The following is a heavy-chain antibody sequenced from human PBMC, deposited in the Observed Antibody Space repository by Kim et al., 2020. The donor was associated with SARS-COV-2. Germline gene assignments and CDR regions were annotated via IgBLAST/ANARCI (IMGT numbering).Heavy chain of an antibody. D-gene: IGHD2-8*02. J-gene: IGHJ2*01. Sequence: YADARTGRFTISSDNAKNTLYLRMSSLRAEDSAVYYCARDAVLVWYFDLWARGTLVTVSS. CDR3: ARDAVLVWYFDL. V-gene: IGHV3-21*01.